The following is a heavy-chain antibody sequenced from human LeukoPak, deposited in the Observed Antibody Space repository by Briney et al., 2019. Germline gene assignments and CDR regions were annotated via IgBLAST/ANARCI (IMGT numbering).Heavy chain of an antibody. CDR1: GGSLSSYY. J-gene: IGHJ6*03. Sequence: PSETLSLTCTVSGGSLSSYYWSWIRQPAGKGLEWIGRIYTSGSTNYNPSLKSRVTMSVDTSKNQFSLKLSSVTAADTAVYYCATSKYYDFWSGYPWYYMDVWGKGTTVTVSS. V-gene: IGHV4-4*07. D-gene: IGHD3-3*01. CDR2: IYTSGST. CDR3: ATSKYYDFWSGYPWYYMDV.